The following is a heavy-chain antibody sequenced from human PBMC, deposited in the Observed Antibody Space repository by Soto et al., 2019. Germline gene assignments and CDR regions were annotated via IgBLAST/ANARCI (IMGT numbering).Heavy chain of an antibody. V-gene: IGHV1-69*01. D-gene: IGHD3-10*01. Sequence: QVQLVQSEAEVRKPGSSMKVSCKASGGTFNSHAVHWVRQAPGQGLEWMGGIIPVFGAPSYSPRFQGRLTITADESTSTAHLELIGLRSEDTALYYCARSANLYYGAGLGYWGQGTLVTVSS. CDR2: IIPVFGAP. J-gene: IGHJ4*02. CDR3: ARSANLYYGAGLGY. CDR1: GGTFNSHA.